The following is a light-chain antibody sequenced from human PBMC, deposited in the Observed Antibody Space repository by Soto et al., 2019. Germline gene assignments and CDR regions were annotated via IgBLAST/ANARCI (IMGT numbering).Light chain of an antibody. CDR1: QGITNY. Sequence: IQMTQSPSSLSASVGDRVTITCRASQGITNYLVWFQQKPGKAPKSPIYAASRLHSGVPSRFSGSGSGRDFTLTISSLQPEDFATYYCQHYDGYPRTFGQGTEGEFK. CDR2: AAS. V-gene: IGKV1-16*01. J-gene: IGKJ1*01. CDR3: QHYDGYPRT.